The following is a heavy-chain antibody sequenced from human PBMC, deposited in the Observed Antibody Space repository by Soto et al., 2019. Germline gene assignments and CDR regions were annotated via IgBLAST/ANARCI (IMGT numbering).Heavy chain of an antibody. CDR2: INGSGVKT. Sequence: PGGALRQSVAPSEFPFINYAMSWVRQAPGKGLEWVSAINGSGVKTYYTDSVKGRFTISRDNSKNTLYLQMNSLRAEDTAVYYCATYYYDSSGYYPYFDYWGQGTLVTVSS. CDR3: ATYYYDSSGYYPYFDY. CDR1: EFPFINYA. D-gene: IGHD3-22*01. V-gene: IGHV3-23*01. J-gene: IGHJ4*02.